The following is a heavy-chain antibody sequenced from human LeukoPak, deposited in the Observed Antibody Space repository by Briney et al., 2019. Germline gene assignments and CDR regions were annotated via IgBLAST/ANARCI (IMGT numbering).Heavy chain of an antibody. CDR3: ARCMVRGYRYYYMDV. Sequence: SETLSLTCTVSGYSISSGYYWGCIRQPPGKGLEWIGSFDQSGSTYYNPSLKSRVTISVDTSKNQFSLKLSSVTAADTAVYYCARCMVRGYRYYYMDVWGKGTTVTVSS. CDR1: GYSISSGYY. CDR2: FDQSGST. J-gene: IGHJ6*03. D-gene: IGHD3-10*01. V-gene: IGHV4-38-2*02.